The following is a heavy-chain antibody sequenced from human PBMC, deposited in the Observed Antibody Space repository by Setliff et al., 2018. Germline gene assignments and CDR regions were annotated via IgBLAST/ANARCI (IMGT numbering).Heavy chain of an antibody. CDR2: IYYSGST. J-gene: IGHJ3*02. CDR3: ARDPLGEIAVAGHDAFDI. Sequence: SETLSLTCTVSGGSISSHYWNWIRQPPGKGLEWIGSIYYSGSTYYNPSLKSRVTISVDTSKNQFSLKLSSVTAADTAVYYCARDPLGEIAVAGHDAFDIWGQGTMVT. V-gene: IGHV4-59*11. CDR1: GGSISSHY. D-gene: IGHD6-19*01.